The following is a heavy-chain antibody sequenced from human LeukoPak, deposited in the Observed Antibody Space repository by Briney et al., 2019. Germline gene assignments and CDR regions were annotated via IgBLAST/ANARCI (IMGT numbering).Heavy chain of an antibody. D-gene: IGHD6-19*01. CDR3: ARGIAVTAGNVYY. CDR1: GFTFNSYW. CDR2: IKQDGSEK. J-gene: IGHJ4*02. V-gene: IGHV3-7*04. Sequence: QSGGSLRLSCAASGFTFNSYWMTWVRQAPGKGLEWVANIKQDGSEKNYADSVKGRFTIARGNAQNSLYLQMNSLRAEDTAVYYCARGIAVTAGNVYYWGQGTLVTVSS.